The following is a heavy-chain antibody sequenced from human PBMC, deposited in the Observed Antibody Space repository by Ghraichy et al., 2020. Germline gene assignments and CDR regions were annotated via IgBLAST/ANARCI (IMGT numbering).Heavy chain of an antibody. V-gene: IGHV3-30*18. CDR1: GFTFSSYG. D-gene: IGHD3-3*01. Sequence: GESLNISCAASGFTFSSYGMHWVRQAPGKGLEWVAVISYDGSNKYYADSVKGRFTISRDNSKNTLYLQMNSLRAEDTAVYYCAKDWYDFWRVVQHWGQGTLVTVSS. J-gene: IGHJ1*01. CDR2: ISYDGSNK. CDR3: AKDWYDFWRVVQH.